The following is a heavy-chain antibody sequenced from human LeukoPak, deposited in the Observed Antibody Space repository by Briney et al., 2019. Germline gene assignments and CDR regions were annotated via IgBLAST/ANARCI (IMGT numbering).Heavy chain of an antibody. V-gene: IGHV3-13*01. D-gene: IGHD3-22*01. CDR1: GFTFSSYD. J-gene: IGHJ3*02. CDR3: ARDNRRYDSSGYYYGDGAFDI. CDR2: IGTAGDT. Sequence: GGSLRLSCAASGFTFSSYDMHWVRQATGKGLEWVSAIGTAGDTYYPGSVKGRFTISRENAKNSLYLQMNSLRAGGTAVYYCARDNRRYDSSGYYYGDGAFDIWGQGTMVTVSS.